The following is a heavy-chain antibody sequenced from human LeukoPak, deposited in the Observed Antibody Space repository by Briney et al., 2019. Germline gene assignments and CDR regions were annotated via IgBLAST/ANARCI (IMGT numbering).Heavy chain of an antibody. J-gene: IGHJ6*02. Sequence: SGGSLRLSCAASGFTFSKYGMHWVRQAPGKGLEWVAVIWYDGSNKYYADSVKGRFTISRDNSKNTLYLQMNSLRAEDTTVYYCARDLSLGGVPVGDLRYYYYSGMDVWGQGTTVTVSS. V-gene: IGHV3-33*08. CDR1: GFTFSKYG. D-gene: IGHD3-10*01. CDR2: IWYDGSNK. CDR3: ARDLSLGGVPVGDLRYYYYSGMDV.